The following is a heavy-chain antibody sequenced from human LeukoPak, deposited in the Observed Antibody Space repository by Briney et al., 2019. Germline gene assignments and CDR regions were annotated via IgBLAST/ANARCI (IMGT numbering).Heavy chain of an antibody. V-gene: IGHV3-48*03. CDR3: ANRDGYMRGAFDI. Sequence: GGSLRLSCAASGFTFSSYEMNWVRQAPGKGREWVSYISSSGSTIYYADSVKGRFTISRDNAKNSLYLQMNSLRAEDTAVYYCANRDGYMRGAFDIWGQGTMVTVSS. J-gene: IGHJ3*02. CDR1: GFTFSSYE. CDR2: ISSSGSTI. D-gene: IGHD5-24*01.